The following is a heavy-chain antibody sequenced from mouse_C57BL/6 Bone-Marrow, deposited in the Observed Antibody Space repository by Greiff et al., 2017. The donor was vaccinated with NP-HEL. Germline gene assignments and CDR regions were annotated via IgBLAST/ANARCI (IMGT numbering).Heavy chain of an antibody. D-gene: IGHD2-4*01. J-gene: IGHJ1*03. CDR1: GYTFTDYY. CDR3: ARLDYDGYWYFDV. V-gene: IGHV1-76*01. Sequence: QVQLQQSGAELVRPGASVKLSCKASGYTFTDYYINWVKQRPGQGLEWIARIYPGSGNTYYNEKFKGKATLTAEKSSSTAYMQLSSLTSEDSAVYFCARLDYDGYWYFDVWGTGTTVTVSS. CDR2: IYPGSGNT.